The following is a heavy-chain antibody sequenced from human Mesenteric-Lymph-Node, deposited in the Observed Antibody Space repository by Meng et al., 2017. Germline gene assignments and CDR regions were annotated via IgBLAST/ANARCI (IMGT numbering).Heavy chain of an antibody. CDR2: IFHTGST. D-gene: IGHD4-11*01. V-gene: IGHV4-4*02. J-gene: IGHJ4*02. CDR3: ASLMTTYSY. Sequence: PSGTLAPTGSVLGGSSRSTNGWSWVRQPPGKGLEWLGEIFHTGSTSYSPSLKSRLIMSVDTSKNQLSLNLTSVTAADTAVYYCASLMTTYSYWGQGTLVTVSS. CDR1: GGSSRSTNG.